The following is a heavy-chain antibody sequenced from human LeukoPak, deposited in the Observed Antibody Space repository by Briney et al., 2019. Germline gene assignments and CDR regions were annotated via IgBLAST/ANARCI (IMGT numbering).Heavy chain of an antibody. D-gene: IGHD4-23*01. Sequence: ASVKVSCKASGYTFTSYGISWVRQAPGQGLEWMGWISAYNGNTNYAQKLQGRVTMTTDASTSTAYMELRSLRSDDTAVYYCARDEVVTLAFDIWGQGTMVTVSS. J-gene: IGHJ3*02. CDR3: ARDEVVTLAFDI. V-gene: IGHV1-18*01. CDR2: ISAYNGNT. CDR1: GYTFTSYG.